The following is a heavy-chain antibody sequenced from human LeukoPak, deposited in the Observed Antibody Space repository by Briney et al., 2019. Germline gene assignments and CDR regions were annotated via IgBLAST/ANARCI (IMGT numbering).Heavy chain of an antibody. CDR2: IIPILGIA. D-gene: IGHD1-20*01. J-gene: IGHJ5*02. V-gene: IGHV1-69*04. CDR1: GGTFSSYA. Sequence: WASVKVSCKASGGTFSSYAISWVRQAPGQGLEWMGRIIPILGIANYAQKFQGRVTITADKSTSTAYMELSSLRSEDTAVYYCAREGITGTTTLNWFDPWGQGTLVTVSS. CDR3: AREGITGTTTLNWFDP.